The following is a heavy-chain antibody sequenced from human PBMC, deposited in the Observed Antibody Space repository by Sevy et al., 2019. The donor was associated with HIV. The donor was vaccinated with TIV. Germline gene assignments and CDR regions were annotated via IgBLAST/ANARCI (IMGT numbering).Heavy chain of an antibody. Sequence: GGSLRLSCAASGFSFSAYGMHWVRQAPGKGLEWVTFIRYDGSTRYYADSVKGRFTISRDNLTSTLYLEMNSLRAEDTAVYYRVKGLGMVQGALFSDDTWGQGTLVTVSS. D-gene: IGHD3-10*01. CDR1: GFSFSAYG. CDR3: VKGLGMVQGALFSDDT. CDR2: IRYDGSTR. J-gene: IGHJ3*02. V-gene: IGHV3-30*02.